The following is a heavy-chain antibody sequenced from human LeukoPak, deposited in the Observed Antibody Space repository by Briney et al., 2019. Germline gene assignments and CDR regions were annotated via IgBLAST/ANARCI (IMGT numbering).Heavy chain of an antibody. J-gene: IGHJ4*02. V-gene: IGHV3-30*02. CDR3: AKSPYYDFWPSYY. CDR1: GFTFSSYA. Sequence: PGGSLRLSCAASGFTFSSYAMSLIRQAPAKGLELMASIQIDDGRTKNYSDSVKGRFTISRDNSQNTFYLQMSYLTAEDTAVYYCAKSPYYDFWPSYYWGQGAQVTVSS. D-gene: IGHD3-3*01. CDR2: IQIDDGRTK.